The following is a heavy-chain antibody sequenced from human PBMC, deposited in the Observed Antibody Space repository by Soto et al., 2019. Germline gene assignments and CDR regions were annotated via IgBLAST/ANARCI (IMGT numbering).Heavy chain of an antibody. D-gene: IGHD1-7*01. J-gene: IGHJ6*02. CDR2: IKSKTDGGTT. V-gene: IGHV3-15*07. CDR1: GFTFSNAW. Sequence: GGSLRLSCAASGFTFSNAWMNWVRQAPGKGLEWVGRIKSKTDGGTTDYAAPVKGRFTISRDDSKNTLYLQMNSLKTEDTAVYYCTTLELGFYYYYYGMDVWGQGTTVTVSS. CDR3: TTLELGFYYYYYGMDV.